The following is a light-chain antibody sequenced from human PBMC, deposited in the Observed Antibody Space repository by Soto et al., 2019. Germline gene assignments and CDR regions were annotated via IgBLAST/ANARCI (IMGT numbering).Light chain of an antibody. V-gene: IGKV3D-20*02. CDR1: QSVSNTY. J-gene: IGKJ2*03. CDR3: QQRSTWPPFS. Sequence: EIVLTQSPGTLSLSPGERATLSCRASQSVSNTYLTWYQQKPGQAPKLLIYEASNRAVGIPARFTGSGSGTDFTLTISSLEPEDFAVYYCQQRSTWPPFSFGQGTKLEIK. CDR2: EAS.